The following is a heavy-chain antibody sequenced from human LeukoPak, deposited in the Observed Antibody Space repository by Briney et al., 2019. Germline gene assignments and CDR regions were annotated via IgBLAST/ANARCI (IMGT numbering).Heavy chain of an antibody. CDR3: VRDGDTSGYTN. CDR1: GLPFTSNW. V-gene: IGHV3-7*01. Sequence: GGPLGLPCEASGLPFTSNWRHWVGQAPGRGLEGVANIKQDGSEKYYVDSVKGRFTISRDNAKNSLYLQMNSLRAEDTAVYSCVRDGDTSGYTNWGQGTLVTVSS. CDR2: IKQDGSEK. J-gene: IGHJ4*02. D-gene: IGHD3-22*01.